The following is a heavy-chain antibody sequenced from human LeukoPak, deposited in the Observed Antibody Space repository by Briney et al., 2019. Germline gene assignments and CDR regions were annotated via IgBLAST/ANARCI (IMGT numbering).Heavy chain of an antibody. CDR3: AREQYGDYVSDYYYYGMDV. CDR1: GFTFSRYW. V-gene: IGHV3-74*01. Sequence: PGGSLRLSCAASGFTFSRYWMYWVRQAPGKGLVWVSRTNGDGSSTTYADSVKGRFSISRDNAKNTLYLQMNSLRAEDTAVYSCAREQYGDYVSDYYYYGMDVWGKGTTVTVSS. CDR2: TNGDGSST. D-gene: IGHD4-17*01. J-gene: IGHJ6*04.